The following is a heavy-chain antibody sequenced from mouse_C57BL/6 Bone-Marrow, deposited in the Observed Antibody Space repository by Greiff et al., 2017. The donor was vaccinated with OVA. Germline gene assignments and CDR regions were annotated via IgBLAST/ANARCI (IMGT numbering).Heavy chain of an antibody. D-gene: IGHD4-1*01. V-gene: IGHV1-42*01. CDR2: INPSTGGT. CDR1: GYSFTGYY. CDR3: AREVTGPFAY. Sequence: VQLKQSGPELVKPGASVKISCKASGYSFTGYYMNWVKQSPEKSLEWIGEINPSTGGTTYNQKFKAKATLTVDKSSSTAYMQLKSLTSEDSAVYYWAREVTGPFAYWGQGTLVTVSA. J-gene: IGHJ3*01.